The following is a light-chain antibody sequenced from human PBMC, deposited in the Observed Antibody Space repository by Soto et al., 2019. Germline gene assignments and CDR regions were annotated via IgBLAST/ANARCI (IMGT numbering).Light chain of an antibody. CDR2: AAS. V-gene: IGKV1-12*01. CDR1: QGISSW. J-gene: IGKJ4*01. CDR3: QQANSFPLT. Sequence: IEMTQSPSSVSASVGDRVTITCRASQGISSWLAWYQQKPGKAHKLLIYAASRSHSGAPPRFSGSGSGTDYTLIISSRQPEECATYYCQQANSFPLTFGGGTKVEIK.